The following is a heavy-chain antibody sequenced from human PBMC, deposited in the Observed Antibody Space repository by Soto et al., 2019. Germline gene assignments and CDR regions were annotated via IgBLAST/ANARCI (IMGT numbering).Heavy chain of an antibody. V-gene: IGHV4-39*01. CDR1: GGSISSSSYY. Sequence: QLQLQESGPGLVKPSETLSLTCTVSGGSISSSSYYWGWIRHPPGKVLEWIGRIYYSGSTYYNPSLTSRGTMSGDPSENQCSLRLSSVTAADTAVYYCATLGDYDFTFDYCGQGTLVTVSS. CDR2: IYYSGST. J-gene: IGHJ4*02. D-gene: IGHD4-17*01. CDR3: ATLGDYDFTFDY.